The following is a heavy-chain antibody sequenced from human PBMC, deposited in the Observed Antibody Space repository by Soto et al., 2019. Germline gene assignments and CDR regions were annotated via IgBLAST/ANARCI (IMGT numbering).Heavy chain of an antibody. CDR3: AKKPSSSGYYPFDY. V-gene: IGHV3-23*01. Sequence: VSLRLSCAASGFSFIGYAMSWVRQAPGKGLEWVSTISGSYGSTYYADSVKGRFAISRDNSKNTLYLEMNSLRAEDTAAYYCAKKPSSSGYYPFDYWGQGTLVTVSS. CDR1: GFSFIGYA. CDR2: ISGSYGST. D-gene: IGHD3-22*01. J-gene: IGHJ4*02.